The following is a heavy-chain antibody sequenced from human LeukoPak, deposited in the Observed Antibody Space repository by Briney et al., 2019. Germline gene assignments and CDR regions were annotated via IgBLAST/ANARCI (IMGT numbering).Heavy chain of an antibody. CDR1: GFTFTDDW. V-gene: IGHV3-15*01. D-gene: IGHD3-22*01. J-gene: IGHJ5*02. CDR2: IRKKTDGGTT. CDR3: ATDLSYYETSGFSDL. Sequence: GGSLRLSCVVSGFTFTDDWMSWVRQAPGKGLEWVGHIRKKTDGGTTDPAAPVRGRFTISRDDSKNTLYLQMSSLKTEDTAVYYCATDLSYYETSGFSDLWGQGTLVTVSS.